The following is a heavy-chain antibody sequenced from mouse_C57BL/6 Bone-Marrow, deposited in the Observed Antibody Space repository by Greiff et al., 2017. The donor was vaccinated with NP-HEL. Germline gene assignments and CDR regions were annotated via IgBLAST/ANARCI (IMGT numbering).Heavy chain of an antibody. J-gene: IGHJ4*01. D-gene: IGHD1-1*01. CDR2: ISDGGSYT. CDR3: ARDRAYYYGSSYVGYAMDY. CDR1: GFTFSSYA. V-gene: IGHV5-4*01. Sequence: EVQLVESGGGLVKPGGSLKLSCAASGFTFSSYAMSWVRQTPEKRLEWVATISDGGSYTYYPDNVKGRFTISRDNAKNNLYLQMSHLKSEDTAMYYCARDRAYYYGSSYVGYAMDYWGQGTSVTVSS.